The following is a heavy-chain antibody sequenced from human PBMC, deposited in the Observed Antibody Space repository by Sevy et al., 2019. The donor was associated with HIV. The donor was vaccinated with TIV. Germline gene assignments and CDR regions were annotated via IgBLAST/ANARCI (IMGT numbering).Heavy chain of an antibody. V-gene: IGHV3-30-3*01. J-gene: IGHJ6*02. CDR2: ISYDGSNK. CDR3: ARDIFAADMAARPNWGMDV. CDR1: GFTFSSYA. Sequence: GGSLRLSCAASGFTFSSYAMHWVRQPPGKGLEWVAVISYDGSNKYYADSVKGRFTISRDNSKNTLYLQMNSLRAEDTAVYYCARDIFAADMAARPNWGMDVWGQGTTVTVSS. D-gene: IGHD6-6*01.